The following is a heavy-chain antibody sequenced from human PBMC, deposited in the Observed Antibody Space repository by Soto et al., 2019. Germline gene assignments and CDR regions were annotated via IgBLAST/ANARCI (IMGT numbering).Heavy chain of an antibody. D-gene: IGHD6-13*01. J-gene: IGHJ4*02. CDR2: VNAGNGNT. V-gene: IGHV1-3*01. CDR3: AGDLAGRPDY. CDR1: GYTFTSYA. Sequence: QVQLVQSGAEVKKPWASVKVSCKASGYTFTSYAMPWVRQAPGQRLEWMGWVNAGNGNTKYSQKFQGRVTITRDTSASTAYMELSSLKSEDTAVYYCAGDLAGRPDYLGQGTLVTVSS.